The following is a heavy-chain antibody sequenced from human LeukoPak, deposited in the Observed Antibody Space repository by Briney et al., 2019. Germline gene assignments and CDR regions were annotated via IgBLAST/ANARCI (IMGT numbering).Heavy chain of an antibody. CDR3: VKDRAGTNLVRGVITGVMDV. Sequence: GGSLRLSCAAPGFTFSSYGMHWVRQAPGKGLEWVAVIWHDGSNKEYRDSVKGRFTIYRDNSKSTLYLQMNKLRDEDTAKYYCVKDRAGTNLVRGVITGVMDVWGQGTTVTVSS. V-gene: IGHV3-33*06. D-gene: IGHD3-10*01. CDR1: GFTFSSYG. CDR2: IWHDGSNK. J-gene: IGHJ6*02.